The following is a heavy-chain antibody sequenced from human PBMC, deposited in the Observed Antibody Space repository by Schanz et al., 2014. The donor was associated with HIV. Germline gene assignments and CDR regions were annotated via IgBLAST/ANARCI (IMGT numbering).Heavy chain of an antibody. J-gene: IGHJ4*02. Sequence: VDLVESGGGVVQPGRSLRLSCTASGFTFNNYGMQWVRQAPGKGLEWVSSISESGGRSYYADSVNGRFTISRDNSKNTLYLQMTTLRTEDTAVYYCAKPEYDSRGNSQSHFDSWGQGTLVTVSS. V-gene: IGHV3-23*04. CDR3: AKPEYDSRGNSQSHFDS. CDR2: ISESGGRS. CDR1: GFTFNNYG. D-gene: IGHD3-22*01.